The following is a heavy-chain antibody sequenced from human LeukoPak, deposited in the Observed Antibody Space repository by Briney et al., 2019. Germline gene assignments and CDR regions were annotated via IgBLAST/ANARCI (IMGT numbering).Heavy chain of an antibody. D-gene: IGHD3-22*01. CDR3: ARRQGSYFDTSGYYYG. V-gene: IGHV3-7*01. J-gene: IGHJ4*02. CDR2: IKQDGSEK. Sequence: GGSLRLSCAASGFTFSSYWMSWVRQAPGKGLEWVANIKQDGSEKYYVDSVKGRFTISRDNAKNSLYLQMNSLRAEDTAVCYCARRQGSYFDTSGYYYGWGQGTLVTVSS. CDR1: GFTFSSYW.